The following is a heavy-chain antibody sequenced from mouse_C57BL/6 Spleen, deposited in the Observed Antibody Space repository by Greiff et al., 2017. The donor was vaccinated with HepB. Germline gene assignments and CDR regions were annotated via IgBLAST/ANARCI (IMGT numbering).Heavy chain of an antibody. V-gene: IGHV1-59*01. Sequence: QVQLQQPGAELVRPGTSVKLSCKASGYTFTSYWMHWVKQRPGQGLEWIGVIDPSDSYTNYNQKFKGKATLTVDPSSSTAYMQLSSQTSEDSAVYYCAREEDGNTGAYWGQGTLVTVSA. D-gene: IGHD2-1*01. CDR3: AREEDGNTGAY. CDR1: GYTFTSYW. CDR2: IDPSDSYT. J-gene: IGHJ3*01.